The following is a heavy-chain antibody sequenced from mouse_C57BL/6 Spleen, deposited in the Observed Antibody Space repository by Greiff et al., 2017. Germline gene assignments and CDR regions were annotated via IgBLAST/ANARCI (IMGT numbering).Heavy chain of an antibody. V-gene: IGHV1-69*01. Sequence: VQLQQPGAELVMPGASVKLSCKASGYTFNSYWMHWVKQRPGQGLEWIGEIDPSDSYTNYNQKFKGKSTVTVDKSSSTAYMQLSSLTSEDSAVYYCARRDYGSSFDYWGQGTTRTVSS. D-gene: IGHD1-1*01. CDR1: GYTFNSYW. CDR3: ARRDYGSSFDY. CDR2: IDPSDSYT. J-gene: IGHJ2*01.